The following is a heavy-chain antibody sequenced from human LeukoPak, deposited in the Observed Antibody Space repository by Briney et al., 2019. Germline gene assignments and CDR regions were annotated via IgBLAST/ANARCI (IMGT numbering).Heavy chain of an antibody. CDR2: ISSDGSRV. V-gene: IGHV3-74*01. D-gene: IGHD6-13*01. Sequence: GGSLTLSCAASGFTFSDYWMHWVRQAPGKGLVWVSRISSDGSRVIYADSVKGRFTISRDNAKNTLYLQMNSLRAEDTAVYYCARASAGNDAFDIWGQGTMVTVSS. J-gene: IGHJ3*02. CDR3: ARASAGNDAFDI. CDR1: GFTFSDYW.